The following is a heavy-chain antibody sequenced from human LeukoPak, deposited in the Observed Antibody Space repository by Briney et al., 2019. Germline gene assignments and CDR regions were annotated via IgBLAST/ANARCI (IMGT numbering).Heavy chain of an antibody. V-gene: IGHV4-39*07. CDR3: ARERGRAEVSV. Sequence: SETLSLTCTVSGGSLSSSSYYWGWIRQPPGKGLEWIGSIHYSGSTYYNPSLKSRGTISVDTSKSQFSLKLSSVTAADTAVYYCARERGRAEVSVWGQGTLVTVSS. J-gene: IGHJ4*02. CDR2: IHYSGST. D-gene: IGHD5/OR15-5a*01. CDR1: GGSLSSSSYY.